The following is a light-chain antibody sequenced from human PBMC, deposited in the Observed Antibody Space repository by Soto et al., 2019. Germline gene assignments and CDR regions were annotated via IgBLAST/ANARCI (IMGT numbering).Light chain of an antibody. CDR2: EVS. CDR1: SSDVGDYNY. CDR3: SSYTSSNTYV. V-gene: IGLV2-14*01. Sequence: QSALPQPASVSGSPGQSITISCTGTSSDVGDYNYVSWYQQHPGKAPKLMIYEVSNRPSGVSNRFSGSKSGNTASLTISGLQAEDEADYYCSSYTSSNTYVFGTGTKVNVL. J-gene: IGLJ1*01.